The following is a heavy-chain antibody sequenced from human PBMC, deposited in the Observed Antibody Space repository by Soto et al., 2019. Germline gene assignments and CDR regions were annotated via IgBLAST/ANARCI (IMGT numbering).Heavy chain of an antibody. J-gene: IGHJ4*02. D-gene: IGHD3-22*01. CDR3: ARPHYDSNTLYYFFDY. CDR1: GGSFSGYF. V-gene: IGHV4-34*12. CDR2: IFHGGST. Sequence: QVQLQQWGAGLLKPSETLSLTCAVYGGSFSGYFWSWIRQPPGKGLEWIGEIFHGGSTNYSPSLKSRVTISVATSKNQFSLELSSVTAADTAVYYCARPHYDSNTLYYFFDYWGQGTLVTVSS.